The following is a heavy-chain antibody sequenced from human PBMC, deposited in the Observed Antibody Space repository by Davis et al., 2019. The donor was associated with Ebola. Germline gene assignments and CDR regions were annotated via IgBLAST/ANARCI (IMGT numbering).Heavy chain of an antibody. CDR1: GGSFSGYY. J-gene: IGHJ4*02. Sequence: PSETLSLTCAVYGGSFSGYYWSWIRQPPGKGLEWIGEINHSGSTNYNPSLKSRVTISVDTSKNQFSLKLSSVTAADTAVYHCARGAVGATSYWGQGTLVTVSS. CDR3: ARGAVGATSY. D-gene: IGHD1-26*01. V-gene: IGHV4-34*01. CDR2: INHSGST.